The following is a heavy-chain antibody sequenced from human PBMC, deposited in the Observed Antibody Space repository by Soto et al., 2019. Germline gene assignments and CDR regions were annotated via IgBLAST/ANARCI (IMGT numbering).Heavy chain of an antibody. CDR1: GFTFSSYG. V-gene: IGHV3-30*18. J-gene: IGHJ4*02. CDR3: AKSSSDSSGYRVDY. Sequence: GGSLRLSCAASGFTFSSYGMHWVRLAPGKGLEWVAVISYDGSDQYYAESVKGRFTVSRDKSKNTLYLQMNSLRAEDTAVYYCAKSSSDSSGYRVDYWGQGTLVTVSS. D-gene: IGHD3-22*01. CDR2: ISYDGSDQ.